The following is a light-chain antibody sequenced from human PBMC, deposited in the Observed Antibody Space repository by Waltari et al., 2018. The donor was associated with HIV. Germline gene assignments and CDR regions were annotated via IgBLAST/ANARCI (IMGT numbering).Light chain of an antibody. CDR2: GAS. V-gene: IGKV1-39*01. J-gene: IGKJ5*01. Sequence: DIQMTQSPSSLSASVGDRLTITCRASQTINSNLNWYQQIPGKAPKLLIFGASSLQSGVPARFSGSGSGTDFTLTVSSLQPEDCATYFCQQTYRIPQTFGQGTRVDIK. CDR3: QQTYRIPQT. CDR1: QTINSN.